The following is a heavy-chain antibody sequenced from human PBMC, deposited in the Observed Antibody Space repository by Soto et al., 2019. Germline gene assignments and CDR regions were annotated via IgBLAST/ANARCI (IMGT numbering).Heavy chain of an antibody. V-gene: IGHV3-74*01. Sequence: EVQLVESGGGLVQPGGSLRLSCAASGFTFSTSWMHWVRQAAGKGLVWVSRINSDASTTNYADSVKGRFTISRDNAKTTLYLQMDSLTAEGTAVYYCARGPSGWFGYHYWGQGTLVSVST. CDR1: GFTFSTSW. CDR3: ARGPSGWFGYHY. CDR2: INSDASTT. D-gene: IGHD6-19*01. J-gene: IGHJ4*02.